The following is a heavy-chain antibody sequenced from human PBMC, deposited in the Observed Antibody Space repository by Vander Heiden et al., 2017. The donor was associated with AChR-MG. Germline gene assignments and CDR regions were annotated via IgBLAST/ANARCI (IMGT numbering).Heavy chain of an antibody. Sequence: QVQLVESGGGVVQPGRSLRLSCAASGFTFSRDAMHWVRQAPGKGLEWVAVISYDGSNKYYADSVKGRFTISRDNSKNTLYLQMNSLRAEDTAVYYCARLAAAGMYYYYYMDVWGKGTTVTVSS. CDR1: GFTFSRDA. J-gene: IGHJ6*03. V-gene: IGHV3-30-3*01. CDR2: ISYDGSNK. D-gene: IGHD6-13*01. CDR3: ARLAAAGMYYYYYMDV.